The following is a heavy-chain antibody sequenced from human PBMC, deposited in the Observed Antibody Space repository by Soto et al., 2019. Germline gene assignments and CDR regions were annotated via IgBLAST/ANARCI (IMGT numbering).Heavy chain of an antibody. CDR1: GGSISSYY. CDR3: ARAPLRYSGSYYYFDY. CDR2: IYYSGST. Sequence: NPSETLSLTCTVSGGSISSYYWSWIRQPPGKGLEWIGYIYYSGSTNYNPSLKSRVTISVDTSKNQFSLKLSSVTAADTAVYYCARAPLRYSGSYYYFDYWGQGTLVTVSS. D-gene: IGHD1-26*01. V-gene: IGHV4-59*01. J-gene: IGHJ4*02.